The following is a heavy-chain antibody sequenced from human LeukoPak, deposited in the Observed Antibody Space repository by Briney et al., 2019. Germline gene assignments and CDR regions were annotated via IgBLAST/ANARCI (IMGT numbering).Heavy chain of an antibody. Sequence: PGGSLRLSCAASGFTFNNYAMNWVRQAPGKGLEWVSSISSSSSYIYYADSVKGRFTISRDNAKNSLYLQMNSLRAEDTAVYYCARQDYGSGSYSYFDYWGQGTLVTVSS. CDR1: GFTFNNYA. J-gene: IGHJ4*02. CDR2: ISSSSSYI. V-gene: IGHV3-21*01. D-gene: IGHD3-10*01. CDR3: ARQDYGSGSYSYFDY.